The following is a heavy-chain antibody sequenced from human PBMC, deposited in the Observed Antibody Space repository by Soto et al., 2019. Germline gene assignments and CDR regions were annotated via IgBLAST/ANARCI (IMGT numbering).Heavy chain of an antibody. J-gene: IGHJ5*02. V-gene: IGHV3-74*01. CDR2: INGHGSTT. Sequence: GGSLRLSRATPGVYFRNYWIHRVPPAPGKGLVWVSRINGHGSTTSYADSVKGRFTISRDNAKNTLYLQMNSLRVEDTAVYYCARVPYSSSWYWFDPWGQGTLVTVSS. CDR3: ARVPYSSSWYWFDP. D-gene: IGHD6-13*01. CDR1: GVYFRNYW.